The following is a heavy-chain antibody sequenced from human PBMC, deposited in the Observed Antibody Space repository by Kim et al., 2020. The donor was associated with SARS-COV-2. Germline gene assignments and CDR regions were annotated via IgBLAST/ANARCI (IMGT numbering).Heavy chain of an antibody. D-gene: IGHD1-1*01. CDR3: ASVPGTTLAFWDASDI. J-gene: IGHJ3*02. Sequence: SVKGRFTISRDDSKNTAYLQMSSLKTEDTAVYYCASVPGTTLAFWDASDIWGLGTMVTVSS. V-gene: IGHV3-73*01.